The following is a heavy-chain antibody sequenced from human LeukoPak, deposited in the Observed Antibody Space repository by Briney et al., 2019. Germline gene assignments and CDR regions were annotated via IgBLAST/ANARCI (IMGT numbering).Heavy chain of an antibody. CDR3: AKDRNYYDSSAPGAFDY. J-gene: IGHJ4*02. D-gene: IGHD3-22*01. Sequence: PGGSLRLSCAASGFTFSSYGMHWVRQAPGKGLEWVAVISYDGSNKYYADSVKGRFTISRDNSKNTLYLQMNSLRAEDTAVYYCAKDRNYYDSSAPGAFDYWGQGTLVTVSS. CDR1: GFTFSSYG. CDR2: ISYDGSNK. V-gene: IGHV3-30*18.